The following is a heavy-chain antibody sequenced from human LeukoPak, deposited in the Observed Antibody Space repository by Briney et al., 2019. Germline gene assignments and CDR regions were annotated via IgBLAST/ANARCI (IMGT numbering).Heavy chain of an antibody. V-gene: IGHV3-30*02. Sequence: GGSLRLSCAASGFTFSSYGMHWVRQAPGKGLEWVAFIRYDGSNKYYADSVKGRFTISRENSKNTLYLQMNSLRAEDTAVYYCAKDHLAARSYYFDYWGQGTLVTVSS. CDR2: IRYDGSNK. CDR3: AKDHLAARSYYFDY. D-gene: IGHD6-25*01. J-gene: IGHJ4*02. CDR1: GFTFSSYG.